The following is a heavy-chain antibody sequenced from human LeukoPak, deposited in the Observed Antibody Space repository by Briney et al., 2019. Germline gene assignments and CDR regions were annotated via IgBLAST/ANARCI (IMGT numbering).Heavy chain of an antibody. V-gene: IGHV3-23*01. CDR3: AKDLEYYFDY. CDR2: ISGSGGST. CDR1: GFTFSSYA. J-gene: IGHJ4*02. Sequence: LPGGSLRLSCAAFGFTFSSYAMSWVRQAPGKGLEWVSAISGSGGSTYYADSEKGRFTISRDNSKNTLYLQMNSLRAEDTAVYYCAKDLEYYFDYWGQGTLVTVSS.